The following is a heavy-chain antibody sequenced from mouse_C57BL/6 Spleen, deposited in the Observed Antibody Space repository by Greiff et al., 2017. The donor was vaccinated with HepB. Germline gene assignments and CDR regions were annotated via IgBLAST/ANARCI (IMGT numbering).Heavy chain of an antibody. D-gene: IGHD1-1*01. CDR1: GFTFSDYG. CDR2: ISSGSSTI. CDR3: ASGSDWYFDV. J-gene: IGHJ1*03. Sequence: EVMLVESGGGLVKPGGSLKLSCAASGFTFSDYGMHWVRQAPEKGLEWVAYISSGSSTIYYADTVKGRFTISRDNAKNTLFLQMTSLRSEETAMYYCASGSDWYFDVWGTGTTVTVSS. V-gene: IGHV5-17*01.